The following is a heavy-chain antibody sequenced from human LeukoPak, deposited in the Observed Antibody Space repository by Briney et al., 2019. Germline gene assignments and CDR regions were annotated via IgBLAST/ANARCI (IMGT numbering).Heavy chain of an antibody. CDR2: IYYSGST. D-gene: IGHD3-22*01. Sequence: SETLSLTCTVSGGSISSSSYYWGWIRQPPGKGLEWIGNIYYSGSTYYNPSLKSRVTISVDTSKNQFSLKLSSVTAADTAVFYCARANYDSSGYYFDYWGQGTLVTVSS. CDR3: ARANYDSSGYYFDY. V-gene: IGHV4-39*01. J-gene: IGHJ4*02. CDR1: GGSISSSSYY.